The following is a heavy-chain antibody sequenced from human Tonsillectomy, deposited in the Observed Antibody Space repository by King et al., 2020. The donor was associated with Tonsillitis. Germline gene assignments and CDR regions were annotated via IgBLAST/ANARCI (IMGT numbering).Heavy chain of an antibody. J-gene: IGHJ1*01. V-gene: IGHV3-49*04. CDR2: IRSKDYGGTT. D-gene: IGHD5-18*01. CDR1: GFTFGDYS. CDR3: VRRRGCGEIACSGYIDR. Sequence: VQLVESGGGLVQPGRSLRLSCTTSGFTFGDYSMSWVRQAPGKGREWVSFIRSKDYGGTTEYAASVKGRFTISRDDSKSIAYLHRNSLTTADTAVYYCVRRRGCGEIACSGYIDRGGEGTLVTVSS.